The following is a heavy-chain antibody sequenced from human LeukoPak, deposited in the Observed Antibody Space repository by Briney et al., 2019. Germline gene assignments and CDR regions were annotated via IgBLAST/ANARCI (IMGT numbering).Heavy chain of an antibody. J-gene: IGHJ6*03. V-gene: IGHV1-8*03. CDR1: GYTFTSYD. CDR2: MNPNSGNT. D-gene: IGHD2-2*01. CDR3: ARADVVVVVPAASYYYYYMDV. Sequence: GASVKVSCKASGYTFTSYDINWVRQATGQGLEWMGWMNPNSGNTGYAQKCQGTVTITRNTSISTAYMELSSLRSEDTAVYYCARADVVVVVPAASYYYYYMDVWGKGTTVTVSS.